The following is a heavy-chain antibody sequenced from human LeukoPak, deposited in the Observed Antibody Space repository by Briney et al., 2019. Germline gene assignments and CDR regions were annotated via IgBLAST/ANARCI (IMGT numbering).Heavy chain of an antibody. CDR2: INTNTGNP. Sequence: GASVKVSCKASGYTFTSYAMNWVRQAPGQGLERMGWINTNTGNPTYAQGFTGRFVFSLDTSVSTAYLQISSLKAEDTAVYYCARDIRRNPSFIAAAGTSDYWGQGTLVTVSS. V-gene: IGHV7-4-1*02. CDR1: GYTFTSYA. CDR3: ARDIRRNPSFIAAAGTSDY. J-gene: IGHJ4*02. D-gene: IGHD6-13*01.